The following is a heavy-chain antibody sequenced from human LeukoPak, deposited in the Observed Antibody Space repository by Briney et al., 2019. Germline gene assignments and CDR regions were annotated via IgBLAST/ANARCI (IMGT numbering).Heavy chain of an antibody. CDR3: ARGGVAAAGDDAFDI. J-gene: IGHJ3*02. Sequence: SVTVSCKASGGTFSSYAISWVRQAPGQGLEWMGGIIPIFGTANYAQKFQGRVTITADESTSTDYMELSSLRSEDTAVYYCARGGVAAAGDDAFDIWGQGTMVTVSS. D-gene: IGHD6-13*01. CDR1: GGTFSSYA. CDR2: IIPIFGTA. V-gene: IGHV1-69*01.